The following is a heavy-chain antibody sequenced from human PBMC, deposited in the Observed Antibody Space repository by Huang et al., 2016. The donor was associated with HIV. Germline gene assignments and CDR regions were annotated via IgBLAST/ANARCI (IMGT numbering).Heavy chain of an antibody. CDR2: IFPDDSDT. CDR1: GYSFSSYW. CDR3: ARRFSSSSGYFDY. V-gene: IGHV5-51*01. J-gene: IGHJ4*02. Sequence: GAEVKKPGESLKISCKGSGYSFSSYWSAWVRQMPGKGLEWMGIIFPDDSDTTYSPSFEGQVTISADKSIGTAYLQWSSLKASDTAMYYCARRFSSSSGYFDYWGQGSLVTVSS. D-gene: IGHD6-6*01.